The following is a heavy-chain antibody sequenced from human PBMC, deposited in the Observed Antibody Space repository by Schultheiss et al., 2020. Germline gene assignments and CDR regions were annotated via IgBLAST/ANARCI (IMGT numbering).Heavy chain of an antibody. V-gene: IGHV1-18*01. D-gene: IGHD1-1*01. CDR1: GGTFSSYT. CDR2: ISTQNGNT. Sequence: ASVKVSCKASGGTFSSYTISWVRQAPGQGLEWMGWISTQNGNTYYAQKVQGRVTMTTDTSTSTAYMELRSLRSDDTAVYYCARDGLERPHDYWGQGTLVTVSA. CDR3: ARDGLERPHDY. J-gene: IGHJ4*02.